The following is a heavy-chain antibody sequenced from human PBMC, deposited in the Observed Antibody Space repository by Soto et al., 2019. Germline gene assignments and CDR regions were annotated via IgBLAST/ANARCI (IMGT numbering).Heavy chain of an antibody. Sequence: SGPTLVNPTETLTLTCNFSGFSLTSPGMCVSWIRQPPGKALEWLALIERDDDDKYYSTSLKTRLTISKDTRKNQVVLTMANMDPADTGTYYCARSIRGPRRFNGMDVWSQGTTVLVSS. CDR2: IERDDDDK. D-gene: IGHD1-20*01. CDR1: GFSLTSPGMC. CDR3: ARSIRGPRRFNGMDV. V-gene: IGHV2-70*13. J-gene: IGHJ6*02.